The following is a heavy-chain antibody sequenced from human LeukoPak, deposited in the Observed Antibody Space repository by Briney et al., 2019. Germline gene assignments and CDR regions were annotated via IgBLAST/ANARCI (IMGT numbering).Heavy chain of an antibody. CDR2: VSYSGST. J-gene: IGHJ4*02. CDR3: ARHFDF. V-gene: IGHV4-39*01. CDR1: GGSISSSGSY. Sequence: SETLSLTCTVSGGSISSSGSYWGWTRHPPGKGLEWVGTVSYSGSTYYNPSLKSRVTISLDTSKNQFSLNLNSVTAADTAVYYCARHFDFWGQGAPVTVSS.